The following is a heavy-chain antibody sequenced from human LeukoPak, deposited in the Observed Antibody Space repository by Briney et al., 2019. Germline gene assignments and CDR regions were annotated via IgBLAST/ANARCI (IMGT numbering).Heavy chain of an antibody. D-gene: IGHD2-15*01. V-gene: IGHV4-34*01. CDR2: INHSGST. CDR1: GESFSGYY. CDR3: ARGLIGYCSGGSCHYYFDY. Sequence: SETLSLTCAVYGESFSGYYWSWIRQPPGKGLEWIGEINHSGSTDYNPSLKSRVTISVDTSKNQFSLKLSSVTAADTAVYYCARGLIGYCSGGSCHYYFDYWGQGTLVTVSS. J-gene: IGHJ4*02.